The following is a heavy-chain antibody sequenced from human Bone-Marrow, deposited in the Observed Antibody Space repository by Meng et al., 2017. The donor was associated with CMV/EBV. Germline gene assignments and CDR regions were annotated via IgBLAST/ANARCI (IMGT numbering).Heavy chain of an antibody. J-gene: IGHJ4*02. D-gene: IGHD2-2*01. CDR2: IYYSGTT. CDR3: AGTISTNCCTFDY. CDR1: GGSISSSRHY. V-gene: IGHV4-31*02. Sequence: VSGGSISSSRHYWTWLRQHPGKSLEWIGYIYYSGTTYYNPSLQSRLSMSVDTSENQFSLNLNSVTAADTAIYYCAGTISTNCCTFDYWGQGILVTVSS.